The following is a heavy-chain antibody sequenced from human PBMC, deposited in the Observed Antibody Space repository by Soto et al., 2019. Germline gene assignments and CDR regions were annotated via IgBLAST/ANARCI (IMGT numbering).Heavy chain of an antibody. Sequence: GGSLRLSCAASGFTFSNYAVTWIRQAPGKGLERVSTISGSGGSTYYAETVKGRFTISRDNSKNTLYLQMNSLRSEDSAVYYCAKDQGSSWYEIDYWGQGTLVTVSS. CDR1: GFTFSNYA. CDR3: AKDQGSSWYEIDY. J-gene: IGHJ4*02. V-gene: IGHV3-23*01. CDR2: ISGSGGST. D-gene: IGHD6-13*01.